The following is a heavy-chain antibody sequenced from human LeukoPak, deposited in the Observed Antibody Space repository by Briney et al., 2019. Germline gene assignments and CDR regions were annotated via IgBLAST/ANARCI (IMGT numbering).Heavy chain of an antibody. CDR1: GGSISSYY. V-gene: IGHV4-4*07. CDR2: IYTSGST. CDR3: ARDAVGQQLVQGEFDY. D-gene: IGHD6-13*01. J-gene: IGHJ4*02. Sequence: SETLSLTCTVSGGSISSYYWSWIRQPAGKGLEWIGRIYTSGSTNYNPSLKSRVTMSVDTSKNQFSLKLSSVTAADTAVYYCARDAVGQQLVQGEFDYWGQGTLVTVSS.